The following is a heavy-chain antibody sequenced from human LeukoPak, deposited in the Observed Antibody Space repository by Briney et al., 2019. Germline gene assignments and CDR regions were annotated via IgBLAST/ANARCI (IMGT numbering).Heavy chain of an antibody. CDR2: IYYSGST. V-gene: IGHV4-39*01. CDR1: GGSISSSSYY. Sequence: SETLSLTCTVSGGSISSSSYYWGWIRQPPGKGLEWIGSIYYSGSTYYNPSLKSRVTISVDTSKNQFSLKLSSVTAADTAVYYRARHERAGDLSPDFDYWGQGTLVTVSS. J-gene: IGHJ4*02. CDR3: ARHERAGDLSPDFDY. D-gene: IGHD3-16*01.